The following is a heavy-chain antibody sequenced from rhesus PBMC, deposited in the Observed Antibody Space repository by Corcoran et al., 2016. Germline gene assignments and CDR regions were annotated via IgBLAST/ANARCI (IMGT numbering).Heavy chain of an antibody. D-gene: IGHD1-1*01. J-gene: IGHJ4*01. Sequence: QVQLQESGPGVVKPSETLSLTCAVFGGSISDSYRWSWIRQPPGKGLEWIGYIYGSSTGTNYNPSLKSRVTLSRHTSKNQFSLKMSCVTAADTAVYCCARDDRGAGRSWDYRGQGVLVTVSS. CDR3: ARDDRGAGRSWDY. CDR1: GGSISDSYR. V-gene: IGHV4S10*01. CDR2: IYGSSTGT.